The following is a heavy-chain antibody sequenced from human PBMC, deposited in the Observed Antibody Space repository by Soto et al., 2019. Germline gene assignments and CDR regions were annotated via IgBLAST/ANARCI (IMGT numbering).Heavy chain of an antibody. CDR3: ARIPYSDTDPCP. V-gene: IGHV3-74*01. D-gene: IGHD1-26*01. CDR1: GFAFSTKW. Sequence: PXGSLRLSCAASGFAFSTKWMHWVRQGPGKGLVWVSRINIDGTTTNYADSVKGRFTISRDNAKNMLYLQMDSLRAEDTAVYYCARIPYSDTDPCPWGQGTLVTVSS. J-gene: IGHJ5*02. CDR2: INIDGTTT.